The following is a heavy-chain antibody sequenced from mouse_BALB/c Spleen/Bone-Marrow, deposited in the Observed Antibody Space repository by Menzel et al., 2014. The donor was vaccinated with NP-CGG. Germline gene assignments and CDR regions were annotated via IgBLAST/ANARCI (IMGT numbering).Heavy chain of an antibody. CDR1: GYTFTNYW. J-gene: IGHJ2*01. CDR2: INPSTGYT. CDR3: ARRGLYVGY. Sequence: VQLQQSGAELAKPGASVKMSCKASGYTFTNYWTHWVKQRPGQGLEWIGYINPSTGYTEYNQKFKDKATLTADKSSSTAYMQLSSLTSEDSAVYYCARRGLYVGYWGQGTTLTVSS. V-gene: IGHV1-7*01. D-gene: IGHD3-1*01.